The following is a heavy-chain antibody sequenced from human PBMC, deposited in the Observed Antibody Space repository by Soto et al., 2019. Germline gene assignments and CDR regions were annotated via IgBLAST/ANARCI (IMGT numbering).Heavy chain of an antibody. J-gene: IGHJ4*02. CDR2: ISYDGSNK. D-gene: IGHD3-16*01. CDR1: GFTFSSYG. CDR3: AKGRVSWYV. Sequence: PGGSLRLSCAASGFTFSSYGMHWVRQAPGKGLEWVAVISYDGSNKYYADSVKGRFTISRDNSKNTLYLQMNSLRAEDTAVYYCAKGRVSWYVGGQGTLVTVSS. V-gene: IGHV3-30*18.